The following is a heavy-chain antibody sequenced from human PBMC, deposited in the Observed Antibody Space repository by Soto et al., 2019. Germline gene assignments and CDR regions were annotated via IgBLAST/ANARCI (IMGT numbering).Heavy chain of an antibody. CDR2: ISYTGSA. J-gene: IGHJ4*02. V-gene: IGHV4-59*01. CDR1: GGSIRGSY. Sequence: ETLSLTCSVSGGSIRGSYCSWIRQPPEKGLEWIASISYTGSATHNPSLKSRVSVSVDTTENQCSLKLKSVTAADTATYYCATGGGWLQNSNLRGLYFDYWGQGALVTVSS. CDR3: ATGGGWLQNSNLRGLYFDY. D-gene: IGHD6-19*01.